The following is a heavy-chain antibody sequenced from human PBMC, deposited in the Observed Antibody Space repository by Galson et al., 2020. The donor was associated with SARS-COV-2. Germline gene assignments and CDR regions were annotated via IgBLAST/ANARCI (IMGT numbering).Heavy chain of an antibody. V-gene: IGHV3-30-3*01. D-gene: IGHD3-10*01. CDR2: ISYDGSNK. Sequence: GGSLRLSCAASGFTFSSYAMHWVRQAPGKGLEWVAVISYDGSNKYYADSVKGRFTISRDNSKNTLYLQMNSLRAEDTAVYYCARGLLWFGELFPIHYYGMDVWGQGTTVTVSS. CDR1: GFTFSSYA. J-gene: IGHJ6*02. CDR3: ARGLLWFGELFPIHYYGMDV.